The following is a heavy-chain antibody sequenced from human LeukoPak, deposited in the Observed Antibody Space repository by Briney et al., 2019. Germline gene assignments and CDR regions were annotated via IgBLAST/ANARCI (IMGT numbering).Heavy chain of an antibody. D-gene: IGHD6-19*01. V-gene: IGHV1-69*13. CDR3: ARAPLEYSSGWFHDNAFDI. J-gene: IGHJ3*02. Sequence: SVKVSCKASGGTFSSYAISWVRQAPGQGLEWMGGIIPIFGTANYAQKFQGRVTITADESTSTAYMELSSLRSEDTAVYYCARAPLEYSSGWFHDNAFDIWGQGTMVTVSS. CDR2: IIPIFGTA. CDR1: GGTFSSYA.